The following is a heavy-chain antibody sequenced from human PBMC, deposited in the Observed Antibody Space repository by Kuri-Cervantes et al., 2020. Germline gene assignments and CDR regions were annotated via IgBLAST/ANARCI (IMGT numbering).Heavy chain of an antibody. CDR2: IYSGGTT. CDR1: RLTVGGNY. D-gene: IGHD3-10*01. CDR3: ASYGMTYGYCFHY. J-gene: IGHJ4*02. Sequence: GGCLRLSCAVSRLTVGGNYMSWVRQAPGRVLGWVSLIYSGGTTYNADSVKGRFTISRDNSKNTLYLQMNSLSVEDTAVYYCASYGMTYGYCFHYWGQGTLVTVSS. V-gene: IGHV3-66*01.